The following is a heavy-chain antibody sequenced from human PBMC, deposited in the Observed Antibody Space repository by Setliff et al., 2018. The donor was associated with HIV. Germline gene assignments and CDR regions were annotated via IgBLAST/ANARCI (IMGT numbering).Heavy chain of an antibody. V-gene: IGHV1-3*01. CDR1: GYSFTAYG. CDR3: ARSLREYSYGSPDY. CDR2: INAGTGNT. Sequence: ASVKVSCKASGYSFTAYGISWVRQAPGQGFEWMGWINAGTGNTKYSQKFQDRVTISRDIHANTAYMELSSLRSEDTAIYYCARSLREYSYGSPDYWGPGTLVTVSS. D-gene: IGHD5-18*01. J-gene: IGHJ4*02.